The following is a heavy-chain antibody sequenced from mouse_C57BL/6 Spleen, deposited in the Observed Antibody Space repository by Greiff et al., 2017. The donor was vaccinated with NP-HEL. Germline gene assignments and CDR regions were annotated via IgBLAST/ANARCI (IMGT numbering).Heavy chain of an antibody. CDR2: IYPGDGDT. Sequence: VQLQQSGAELVKPGASVKISCKASGYAFSSYWMNWVKQRPGKGLEWIRQIYPGDGDTNYNGKFKGKATLTADKSSSTAYMQLSSLTSEDSAVYFCARGRLGPHYFDYWGQGTTLTVSS. D-gene: IGHD4-1*01. CDR1: GYAFSSYW. V-gene: IGHV1-80*01. CDR3: ARGRLGPHYFDY. J-gene: IGHJ2*01.